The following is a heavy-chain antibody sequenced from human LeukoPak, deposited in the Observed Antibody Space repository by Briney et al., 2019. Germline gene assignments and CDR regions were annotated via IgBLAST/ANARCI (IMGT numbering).Heavy chain of an antibody. V-gene: IGHV3-33*01. CDR3: ARDSVMTTMTADPDY. D-gene: IGHD4-17*01. Sequence: TGGSLRLSCAASGFTFSDYAMHWVRQAPGKGLEWVALTWFDGSNNHYADSVKGRFSISRDNSKNTLYLQMNSLRAEDTAVYYCARDSVMTTMTADPDYGGQEPWSPSPQ. CDR2: TWFDGSNN. J-gene: IGHJ4*01. CDR1: GFTFSDYA.